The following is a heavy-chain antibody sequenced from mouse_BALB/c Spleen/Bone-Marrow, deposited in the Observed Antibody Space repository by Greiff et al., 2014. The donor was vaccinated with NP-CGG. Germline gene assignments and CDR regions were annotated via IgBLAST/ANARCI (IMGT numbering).Heavy chain of an antibody. Sequence: QVQLQQSGAELVRPGSSVKISCKASGYAFSSYWMNWVKQRPGQGLEWIGQIYPGDGDTNYNGKFKGKATLTADKSSSTVYMQLISLASEDSAVYFCARVRNWADYWGQGTTLTVSS. J-gene: IGHJ2*01. D-gene: IGHD4-1*01. V-gene: IGHV1-80*01. CDR2: IYPGDGDT. CDR1: GYAFSSYW. CDR3: ARVRNWADY.